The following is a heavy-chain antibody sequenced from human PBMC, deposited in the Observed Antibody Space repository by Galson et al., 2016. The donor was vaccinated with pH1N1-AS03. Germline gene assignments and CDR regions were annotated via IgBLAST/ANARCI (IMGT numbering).Heavy chain of an antibody. J-gene: IGHJ6*02. V-gene: IGHV3-9*01. CDR3: GKDIKPGGMDV. CDR1: GFALHDSA. CDR2: IMGISDLM. Sequence: SLRLSCAGSGFALHDSAMHWVRQAPGKGLEWVAGIMGISDLMRYADSVKGRFTLSRDIGKNSLYLQMNSLRPEDTALYYCGKDIKPGGMDVWGQGTTVIVSS.